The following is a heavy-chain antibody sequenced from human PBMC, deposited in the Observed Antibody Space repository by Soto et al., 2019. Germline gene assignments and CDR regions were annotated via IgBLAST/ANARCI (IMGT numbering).Heavy chain of an antibody. CDR2: IIPISETT. D-gene: IGHD2-2*01. Sequence: QVQLVHSGAEVKKPGSSGKVSCKASGGTFSSYAISWVRQAPGQGLEWMGGIIPISETTNYAQKFQGRVTITADEFKSTAYMELSSLRSEDTAVYYCARSQGSSTSLEIYYYYDYGMDGWGQGTTVTVSS. V-gene: IGHV1-69*01. CDR1: GGTFSSYA. CDR3: ARSQGSSTSLEIYYYYDYGMDG. J-gene: IGHJ6*02.